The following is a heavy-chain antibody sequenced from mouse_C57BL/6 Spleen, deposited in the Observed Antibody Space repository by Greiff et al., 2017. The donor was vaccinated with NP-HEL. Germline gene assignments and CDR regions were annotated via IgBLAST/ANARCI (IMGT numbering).Heavy chain of an antibody. V-gene: IGHV5-6*02. CDR2: ISSGGSYT. CDR1: GFTFSSYG. Sequence: EVKLVESGGDLVKPGGSLKLSCAASGFTFSSYGMSWVRQTPDKRLEWVATISSGGSYTYYPDSVKGRFTISRDNAKNTLYLQMSSLKSEDTAMYYCARRSNYAYYFDYWGQGTTLTVSS. CDR3: ARRSNYAYYFDY. D-gene: IGHD2-5*01. J-gene: IGHJ2*01.